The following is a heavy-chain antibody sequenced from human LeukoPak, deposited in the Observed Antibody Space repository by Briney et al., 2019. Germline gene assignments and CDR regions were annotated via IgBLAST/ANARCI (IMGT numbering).Heavy chain of an antibody. CDR2: INPNSGGT. J-gene: IGHJ4*02. V-gene: IGHV1-2*02. D-gene: IGHD5-18*01. CDR1: GGTFSNYG. CDR3: ARGLYSYGFDY. Sequence: ASVKVSCKASGGTFSNYGVSWVRQAPGQGLEWMGWINPNSGGTNYAQKFQGRVTMTRDTSISIAYMELIRLRSDDTAVYYCARGLYSYGFDYWGQGTLVTVSS.